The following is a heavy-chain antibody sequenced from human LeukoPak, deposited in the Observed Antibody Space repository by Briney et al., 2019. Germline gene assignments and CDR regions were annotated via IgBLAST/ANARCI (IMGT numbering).Heavy chain of an antibody. J-gene: IGHJ4*02. V-gene: IGHV4-39*01. CDR2: IYYSGTT. D-gene: IGHD3-10*01. Sequence: PSETLSLTCTVSGASINTVTYDWGWLRQPPGKGLEWIGSIYYSGTTHNNASLEGRVTISVDTSKNQFSLRFTSVTAADTAVYYCASLRYYGSADWGQGTLVTVSS. CDR1: GASINTVTYD. CDR3: ASLRYYGSAD.